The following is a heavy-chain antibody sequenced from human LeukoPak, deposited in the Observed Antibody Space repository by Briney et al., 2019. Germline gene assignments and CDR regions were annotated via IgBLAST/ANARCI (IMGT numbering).Heavy chain of an antibody. J-gene: IGHJ4*02. CDR3: TRVGYIDEGIDY. V-gene: IGHV3-7*04. D-gene: IGHD5-24*01. Sequence: GGSLRLSCAASGFTFSSYWMTWVRQAPGKGLEGVANIKRDGSEKHYVDSVKGRFTISRDNAKNSLYLQMNSLRAEDTAIYYCTRVGYIDEGIDYWGQGTLVTVSS. CDR2: IKRDGSEK. CDR1: GFTFSSYW.